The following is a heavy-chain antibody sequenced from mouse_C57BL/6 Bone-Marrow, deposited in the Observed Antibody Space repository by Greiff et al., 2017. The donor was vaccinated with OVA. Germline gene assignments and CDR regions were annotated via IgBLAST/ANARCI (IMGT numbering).Heavy chain of an antibody. CDR3: ARDDGYYFDY. CDR2: IYPRDGST. J-gene: IGHJ2*01. CDR1: GYTFTSYD. Sequence: VQRVESGPELVKPGASVKLSCKASGYTFTSYDINWVKQRPGQGLEWIGWIYPRDGSTKYNEKFKGKATWTVDTSSSTAYMELHSLTSEDSAVYFCARDDGYYFDYWGQGTTLTVSS. V-gene: IGHV1-85*01. D-gene: IGHD2-3*01.